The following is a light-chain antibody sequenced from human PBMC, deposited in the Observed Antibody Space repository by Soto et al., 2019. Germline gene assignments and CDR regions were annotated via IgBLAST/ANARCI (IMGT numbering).Light chain of an antibody. V-gene: IGLV2-14*01. CDR3: SSYTNSIAV. Sequence: QSGLTQPASVSGSPGQSITIYCTGTRNDIGTYTYVSWYQHHPGKAPKLLIYEVSDRPSGVSNRFSGSKSGNTASLTISGLQAEDEADYYCSSYTNSIAVFGGGTKLTVL. CDR1: RNDIGTYTY. CDR2: EVS. J-gene: IGLJ3*02.